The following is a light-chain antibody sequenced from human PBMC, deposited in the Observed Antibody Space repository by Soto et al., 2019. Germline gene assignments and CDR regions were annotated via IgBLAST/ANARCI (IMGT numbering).Light chain of an antibody. Sequence: EIVLTQSPGTLSLSPGERATLSCRASQSVSSNYVAWYQQKPAQAPRLLIYGASSRATGIPDRFSGSGSGTDFTLTISRLEPEDFAVYYCQQYSGSPPTTFGQGTRLEIE. CDR3: QQYSGSPPTT. V-gene: IGKV3-20*01. CDR1: QSVSSNY. CDR2: GAS. J-gene: IGKJ5*01.